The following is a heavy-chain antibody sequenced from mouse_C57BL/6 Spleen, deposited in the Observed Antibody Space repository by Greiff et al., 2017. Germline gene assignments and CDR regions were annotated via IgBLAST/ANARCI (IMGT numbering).Heavy chain of an antibody. Sequence: VKLQESGAELVKPGASVKMSCKASGYTFTTYPIEWMKQNHGKSLEWIGNFHPYNDDTKYNEKFKGKATLTVEKSSSTVYLELSRLTSDDSAVYYCARRGTIHWYFDVWGTGTTVTVSS. V-gene: IGHV1-47*01. J-gene: IGHJ1*03. CDR3: ARRGTIHWYFDV. CDR1: GYTFTTYP. D-gene: IGHD2-12*01. CDR2: FHPYNDDT.